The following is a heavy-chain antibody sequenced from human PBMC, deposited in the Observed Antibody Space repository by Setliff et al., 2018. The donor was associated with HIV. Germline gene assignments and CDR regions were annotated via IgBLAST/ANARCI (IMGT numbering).Heavy chain of an antibody. CDR2: IYYNGRP. D-gene: IGHD5-18*01. V-gene: IGHV4-39*01. J-gene: IGHJ6*03. Sequence: SETLSLTCSVSGASIGSSHYYWGWIRQPPGKGLEWVASIYYNGRPFYNPSLKSRVTISVDTSKNQFSLNLSSVTAADTAVYYCARHCGYSPGQICYYYLDIWGKGTTVTVSS. CDR1: GASIGSSHYY. CDR3: ARHCGYSPGQICYYYLDI.